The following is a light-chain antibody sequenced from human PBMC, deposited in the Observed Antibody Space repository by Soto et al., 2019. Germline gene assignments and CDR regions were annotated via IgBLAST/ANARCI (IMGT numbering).Light chain of an antibody. CDR2: AAS. V-gene: IGKV1-27*01. Sequence: DIQVTQHPSSLSSCVGDIFTITCRASQGIKNYLAWYQQKPGETPKLLIYAASTLESGIPPRFSGSGSGTDFTLTINNLQPEDVATYYCQRYYNAPFTFGGGTKVDIK. CDR3: QRYYNAPFT. J-gene: IGKJ4*01. CDR1: QGIKNY.